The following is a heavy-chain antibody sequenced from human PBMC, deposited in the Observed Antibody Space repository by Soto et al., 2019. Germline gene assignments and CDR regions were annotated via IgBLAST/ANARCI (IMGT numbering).Heavy chain of an antibody. CDR1: AYTFTDYN. CDR2: INTESGGT. D-gene: IGHD3-10*02. CDR3: ARDIVRCSGSYYYGLYF. V-gene: IGHV1-2*02. Sequence: EASVKVSCKASAYTFTDYNIHWVRQAPGQGLEWMGWINTESGGTNYAQKFQDRVTMTRDRSISTAYMELSRLTSDDTAVYYCARDIVRCSGSYYYGLYFWGQGTSVTVSS. J-gene: IGHJ6*02.